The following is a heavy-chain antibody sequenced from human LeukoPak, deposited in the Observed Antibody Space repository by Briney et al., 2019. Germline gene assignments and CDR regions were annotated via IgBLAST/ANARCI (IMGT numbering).Heavy chain of an antibody. Sequence: SETLSLTCTVSGDSISSYYWSWIRQSPGKGLEWIGSIYYSGSTYYNPSLKSRVTISVDTSKNQFSLKLSSVTAADTAVYYCARNSGGSSYYYYGMDVWGQGTTVTVSS. CDR3: ARNSGGSSYYYYGMDV. V-gene: IGHV4-59*05. D-gene: IGHD2-15*01. CDR1: GDSISSYY. CDR2: IYYSGST. J-gene: IGHJ6*02.